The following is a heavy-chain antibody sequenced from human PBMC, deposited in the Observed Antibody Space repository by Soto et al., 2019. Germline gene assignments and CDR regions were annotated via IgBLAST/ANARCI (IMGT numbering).Heavy chain of an antibody. Sequence: GGSLRLSCAASGFTFSNALMNWVRQAPGKGLEWVGRIKSKTDGGTTDYAAPVKGRFTISRDDSKNTLYLQMNSLRTEDTAVYYFTTNGPSIAARPLYYGMDVWGQGTTVTVSS. CDR3: TTNGPSIAARPLYYGMDV. V-gene: IGHV3-15*07. D-gene: IGHD6-6*01. CDR1: GFTFSNAL. J-gene: IGHJ6*02. CDR2: IKSKTDGGTT.